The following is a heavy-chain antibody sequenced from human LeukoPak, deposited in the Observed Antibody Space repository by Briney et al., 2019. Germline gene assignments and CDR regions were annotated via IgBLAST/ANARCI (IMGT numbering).Heavy chain of an antibody. CDR3: ARRQVTTSDYLDY. CDR1: GFTFSTYW. V-gene: IGHV3-74*01. D-gene: IGHD2-21*02. J-gene: IGHJ4*02. Sequence: GGSLRLTCAASGFTFSTYWMHWVRQVPGKGLVWVPRINTDGSYTNYADSVKGRFTISRDNAKNTLYLQMNGLRDEDAAVYYCARRQVTTSDYLDYWGQGTLVTVSS. CDR2: INTDGSYT.